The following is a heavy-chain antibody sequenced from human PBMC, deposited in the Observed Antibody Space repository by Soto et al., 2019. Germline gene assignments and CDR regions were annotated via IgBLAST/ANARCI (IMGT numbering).Heavy chain of an antibody. Sequence: ASVKVSCKASGYTFTSYYMHWVRQAPGQGLEWMGKINPSGGSTSYAQKFQGRVTMTRDTSTSTVYMELSSLRSEDTAVYYCARAELYYDSSGTLSDFDYWGQGTLVTVSS. V-gene: IGHV1-46*01. CDR1: GYTFTSYY. CDR3: ARAELYYDSSGTLSDFDY. D-gene: IGHD3-22*01. J-gene: IGHJ4*02. CDR2: INPSGGST.